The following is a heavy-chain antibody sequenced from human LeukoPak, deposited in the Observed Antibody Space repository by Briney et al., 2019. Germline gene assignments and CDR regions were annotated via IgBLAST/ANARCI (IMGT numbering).Heavy chain of an antibody. D-gene: IGHD2-15*01. V-gene: IGHV4-59*08. Sequence: SETLSLTCTVSSDSISSSYWSWIRQPPGKGLEWIGYIYYSGSTNYNPSLKSRVAISVDTSKNQFSLKLNSVTAADTAVYHCARQQRICSGGSCYLWFDPWGQGTLVTVSS. CDR3: ARQQRICSGGSCYLWFDP. J-gene: IGHJ5*02. CDR1: SDSISSSY. CDR2: IYYSGST.